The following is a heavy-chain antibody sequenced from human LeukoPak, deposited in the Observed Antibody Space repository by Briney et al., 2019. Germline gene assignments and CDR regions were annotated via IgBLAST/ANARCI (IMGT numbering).Heavy chain of an antibody. CDR2: INHSGST. J-gene: IGHJ6*02. D-gene: IGHD3-10*01. Sequence: PSETLSLTCTVSGGSISSGGYYWRWIRQPPGKGLEWIGEINHSGSTNYNPSLKSRVTISVDTSKNQFSPKLSSVTAADTAVYYCARERYYYGSGYYGMDVWGQGTTVTVSS. CDR1: GGSISSGGYY. V-gene: IGHV4-39*07. CDR3: ARERYYYGSGYYGMDV.